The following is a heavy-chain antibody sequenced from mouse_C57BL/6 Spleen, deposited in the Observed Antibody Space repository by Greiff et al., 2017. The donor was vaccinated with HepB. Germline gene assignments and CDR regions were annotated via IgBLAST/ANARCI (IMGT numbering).Heavy chain of an antibody. V-gene: IGHV3-1*01. J-gene: IGHJ4*01. CDR2: ISYSGST. CDR1: GYSITSGYD. CDR3: ARTGSDYYYAMDY. Sequence: EVKLLELGPGMVKPSQSLSLTCTVTGYSITSGYDWHWIRHFPGNKLEWMGYISYSGSTNYNPSLKSRISITHDTSKNHFFLKLNSVTTEDTATYYCARTGSDYYYAMDYWGQGTSVTVSS. D-gene: IGHD1-1*01.